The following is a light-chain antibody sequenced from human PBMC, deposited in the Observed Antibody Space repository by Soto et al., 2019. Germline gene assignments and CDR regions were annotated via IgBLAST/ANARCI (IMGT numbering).Light chain of an antibody. CDR3: QQYETYSGT. CDR1: QIINTW. Sequence: DIQMTQSPSSLSASVGDRVTITCRASQIINTWLAWYQQKPGKAPKLLIYRASNLLSGVPSRFSGSGSGTEFTLTISSLQPDDFSIYYCQQYETYSGTVGPGTKVDL. V-gene: IGKV1-5*03. CDR2: RAS. J-gene: IGKJ3*01.